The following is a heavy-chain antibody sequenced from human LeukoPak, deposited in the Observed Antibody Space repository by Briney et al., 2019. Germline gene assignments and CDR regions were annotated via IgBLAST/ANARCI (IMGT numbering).Heavy chain of an antibody. V-gene: IGHV1-2*02. CDR2: INPNSGGT. CDR3: ARVGGLLNYDILTGYLETHPYYYYGMDV. Sequence: EASVTVSCKASGYTFTGYCMHWVRQAPGQGLEWMGWINPNSGGTNYAQKFQGRVTMTRDTSISTAYMELSRLSSDYTAVYYCARVGGLLNYDILTGYLETHPYYYYGMDVWGQGTTVTVSS. CDR1: GYTFTGYC. J-gene: IGHJ6*02. D-gene: IGHD3-9*01.